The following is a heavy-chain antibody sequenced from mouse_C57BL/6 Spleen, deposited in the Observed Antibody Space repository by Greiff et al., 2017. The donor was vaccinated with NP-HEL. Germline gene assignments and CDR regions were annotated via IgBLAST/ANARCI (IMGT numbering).Heavy chain of an antibody. Sequence: VKLMESGAELVRPGASVTLSCKASGYTFTDYEMHWVKQTPVHGLEWIGAIDPETGGTAYNQKFKGKAILTADKSSSTAYMELRSLTSEDSAVYYCTRSEAPYYYAMDYWGQGTSVTVSS. CDR1: GYTFTDYE. CDR2: IDPETGGT. J-gene: IGHJ4*01. CDR3: TRSEAPYYYAMDY. V-gene: IGHV1-15*01.